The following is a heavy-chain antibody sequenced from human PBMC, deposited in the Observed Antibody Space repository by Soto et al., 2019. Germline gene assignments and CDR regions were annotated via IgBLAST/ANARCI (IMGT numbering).Heavy chain of an antibody. CDR1: GYTFTSYA. J-gene: IGHJ3*02. Sequence: ASVKVSCKASGYTFTSYAMHWVRQAPGQRLEWMGWINAGNGNTKYSQRFQGRVTITRDTSASTAYMELSSLRSEDTAVYYCATTRHCSGGSCLNNAFDIWGQGTMVTVSS. CDR2: INAGNGNT. D-gene: IGHD2-15*01. V-gene: IGHV1-3*01. CDR3: ATTRHCSGGSCLNNAFDI.